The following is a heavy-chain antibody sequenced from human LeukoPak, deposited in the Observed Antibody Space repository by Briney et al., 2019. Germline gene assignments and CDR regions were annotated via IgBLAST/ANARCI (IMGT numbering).Heavy chain of an antibody. J-gene: IGHJ6*02. D-gene: IGHD3-22*01. CDR3: ARESLYYDSSGPGV. CDR2: IYSGGST. Sequence: GSLRLSCAASGFGVSRNYLSWVRQAPGKGLEWVLVIYSGGSTYYADSVKGRFTISRDSSKNTLYLQMNSLRAVDTAVYYCARESLYYDSSGPGVWGQGTTVTVSS. V-gene: IGHV3-66*02. CDR1: GFGVSRNY.